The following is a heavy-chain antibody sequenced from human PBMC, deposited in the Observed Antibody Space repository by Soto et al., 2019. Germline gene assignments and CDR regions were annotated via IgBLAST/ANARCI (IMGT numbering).Heavy chain of an antibody. Sequence: ASVKVSCKASGYTFTNYGITWVRQAPGQGLEWMGWISAYNGDTHYTQRLQGRVTMTTDTSTSTAYMELRGLRSDDTAVYYCARVRQIVRHFSSSMDFSCKGPTLT. CDR3: ARVRQIVRHFSSSMDF. CDR2: ISAYNGDT. J-gene: IGHJ6*03. CDR1: GYTFTNYG. V-gene: IGHV1-18*01. D-gene: IGHD6-6*01.